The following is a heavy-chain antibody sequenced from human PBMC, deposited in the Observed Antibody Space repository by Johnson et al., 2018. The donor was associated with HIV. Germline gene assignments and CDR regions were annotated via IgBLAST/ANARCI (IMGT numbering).Heavy chain of an antibody. CDR2: IYSGGST. D-gene: IGHD3-3*01. Sequence: VQLVESGGGLVQPGGSLRLSCAASGFTVSSNYMSWVRQAPGKGLEWVSVIYSGGSTYDADSVKGRFTISRDNSKNTLYLQMHSLRIEDTAVYYCAKEGTIFGVIIAVSKAAFDIWGQGTMVTVSS. J-gene: IGHJ3*02. V-gene: IGHV3-66*02. CDR3: AKEGTIFGVIIAVSKAAFDI. CDR1: GFTVSSNY.